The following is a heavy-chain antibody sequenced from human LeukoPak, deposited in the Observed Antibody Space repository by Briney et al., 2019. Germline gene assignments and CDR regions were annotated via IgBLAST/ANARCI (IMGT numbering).Heavy chain of an antibody. V-gene: IGHV4-59*01. D-gene: IGHD3-10*01. Sequence: SETLSLTCTVSGGSISSYYWSWIRQPPGKGLEWIGYIYYSGSTNYNPSLKSRVTISVDTSKNQFSLKLSSVTAADTAVYYCAREGIRGVIPTKTFDPWGQGTLVTVSS. CDR1: GGSISSYY. CDR3: AREGIRGVIPTKTFDP. CDR2: IYYSGST. J-gene: IGHJ5*02.